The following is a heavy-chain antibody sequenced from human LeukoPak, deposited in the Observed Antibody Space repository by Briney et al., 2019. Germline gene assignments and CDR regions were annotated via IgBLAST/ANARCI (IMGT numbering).Heavy chain of an antibody. J-gene: IGHJ4*02. CDR2: ISGSGGST. Sequence: PGGSLRLSCVASGLPFRNYAMSWVRQAPGKGLEWVSAISGSGGSTYYADSVKGRFTISRDNSKNTLYLQMNSLRAEDTAVYYCAKEGFLEWSQIDYWGQGTLVTVSS. D-gene: IGHD3-3*01. CDR3: AKEGFLEWSQIDY. CDR1: GLPFRNYA. V-gene: IGHV3-23*01.